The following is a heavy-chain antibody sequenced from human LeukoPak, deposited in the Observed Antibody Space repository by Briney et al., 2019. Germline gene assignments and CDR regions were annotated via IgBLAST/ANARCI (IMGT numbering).Heavy chain of an antibody. CDR2: FDPEDGET. CDR3: ATELAAAGEGYFDY. CDR1: GYTLTELP. Sequence: ASVKVSCKVSGYTLTELPMHWVRQAPGKGLEWMGGFDPEDGETIYAQKFQGRVTMTEDTSTDTAYLELSSLRSEDTAVYYCATELAAAGEGYFDYWGQGTLVTVSS. D-gene: IGHD6-13*01. V-gene: IGHV1-24*01. J-gene: IGHJ4*02.